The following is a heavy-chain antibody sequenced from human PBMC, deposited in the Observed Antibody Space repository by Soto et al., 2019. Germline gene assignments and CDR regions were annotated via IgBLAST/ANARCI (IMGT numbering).Heavy chain of an antibody. CDR2: IYYSGST. D-gene: IGHD3-16*01. Sequence: SETLSLTCTVSGGSISSYYWSWIRQPPGKGLEWIGYIYYSGSTNYNPSLKSRVTISVDTSKNQFSLKLSSVTAADTAVYYCARGPVTIGGGREFDYWGQGTLVTVSS. CDR1: GGSISSYY. J-gene: IGHJ4*02. CDR3: ARGPVTIGGGREFDY. V-gene: IGHV4-59*01.